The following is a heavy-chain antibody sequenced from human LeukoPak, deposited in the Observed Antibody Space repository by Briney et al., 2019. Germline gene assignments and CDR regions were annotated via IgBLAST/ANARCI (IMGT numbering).Heavy chain of an antibody. D-gene: IGHD4-17*01. Sequence: GGSLRLSCAASGFTFSSYAMSWVRQAPGKGLEWVSTISDSGGSTDYADSVKGRFTISRDKSKNTLHLQMNTLRAEDTAVYFCAKERSHGLFFDYWGQGSPVTVSS. CDR2: ISDSGGST. CDR3: AKERSHGLFFDY. CDR1: GFTFSSYA. V-gene: IGHV3-23*01. J-gene: IGHJ4*02.